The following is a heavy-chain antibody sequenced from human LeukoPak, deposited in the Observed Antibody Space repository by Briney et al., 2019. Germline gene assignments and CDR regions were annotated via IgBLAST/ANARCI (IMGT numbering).Heavy chain of an antibody. V-gene: IGHV3-30*04. CDR3: GGELPIARGWYYFDY. CDR2: ISYDGSNK. Sequence: GGSLRLSCAASGFTFSSYAMHWVRQAPGKGLEWVAVISYDGSNKYYAASVKGRFTISRENSKNTLYLQMNSPRGEDTGGVYCGGELPIARGWYYFDYWGQGTLVTVSS. D-gene: IGHD6-19*01. CDR1: GFTFSSYA. J-gene: IGHJ4*02.